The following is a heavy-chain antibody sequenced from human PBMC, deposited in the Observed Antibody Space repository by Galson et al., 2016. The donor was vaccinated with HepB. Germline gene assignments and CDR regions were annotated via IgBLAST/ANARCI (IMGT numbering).Heavy chain of an antibody. CDR2: ISSDGSRT. V-gene: IGHV3-74*03. CDR1: GFDFSSYW. CDR3: ARGWHEGFDV. D-gene: IGHD6-13*01. J-gene: IGHJ3*01. Sequence: SLRLSCAASGFDFSSYWIHWVRQAPGKGLVWVSRISSDGSRTAYADFVKGRLGFFRDNAQNTLYVQMTSLRVEDTAVYYCARGWHEGFDVWGQGTVVTVSS.